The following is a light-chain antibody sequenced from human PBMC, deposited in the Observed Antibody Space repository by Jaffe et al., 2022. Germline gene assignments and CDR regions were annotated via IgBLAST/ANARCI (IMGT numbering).Light chain of an antibody. Sequence: SYELTQPPSLSVSPGQTASITCSGDTLGGKFVSWYHQRPGQSPMLVIFQDEMRPSGIPERFSASKSGKTATLTIRGAQAMDEGDYYCQTWDTIDVIFGGGTILTVL. V-gene: IGLV3-1*01. J-gene: IGLJ2*01. CDR3: QTWDTIDVI. CDR1: TLGGKF. CDR2: QDE.